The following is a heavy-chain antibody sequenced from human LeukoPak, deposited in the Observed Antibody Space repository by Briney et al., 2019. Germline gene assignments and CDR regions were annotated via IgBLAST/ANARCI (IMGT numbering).Heavy chain of an antibody. D-gene: IGHD3-3*01. CDR1: GFTFSSYN. CDR2: IERSSNFM. V-gene: IGHV3-48*01. CDR3: AVDFWTGHDY. J-gene: IGHJ4*02. Sequence: GGSLRLSCAASGFTFSSYNMHWVRQAPGKGPEWVSFIERSSNFMYYADSVGGRFTISRDNARNSLYLQMHSLRAEDTALYYCAVDFWTGHDYWGQGTPVTVSS.